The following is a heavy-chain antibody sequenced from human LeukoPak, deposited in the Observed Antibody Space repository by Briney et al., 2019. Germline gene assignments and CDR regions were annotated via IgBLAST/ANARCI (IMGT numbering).Heavy chain of an antibody. D-gene: IGHD2-2*01. Sequence: SETLSLTCTVSGAISSYYRSWIRQPPRKGLEWIGYIYTSGSTNYNPSLKSRVTISVDTSKNQFSLDLSSVTAADTAVYYCARQKCTSTSCLTKNAFDIWGQGTMVTVSS. CDR3: ARQKCTSTSCLTKNAFDI. CDR1: GAISSYY. CDR2: IYTSGST. J-gene: IGHJ3*02. V-gene: IGHV4-4*09.